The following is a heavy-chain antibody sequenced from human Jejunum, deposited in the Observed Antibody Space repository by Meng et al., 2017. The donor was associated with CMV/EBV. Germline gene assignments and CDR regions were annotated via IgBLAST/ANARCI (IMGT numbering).Heavy chain of an antibody. CDR2: IGFGDGNV. CDR3: AKEYNSWGAHYTRAHGS. J-gene: IGHJ4*02. CDR1: GFIVSSYA. Sequence: EVLLLESGGGLLQPGGALRISFSASGFIVSSYAMTWVRQAPGKGLEWVATIGFGDGNVYYGDAVRGRFSISTDSPSNTLHLQLNSLRAEDTAVYYCAKEYNSWGAHYTRAHGSWGQGTLVTVSS. D-gene: IGHD3-3*01. V-gene: IGHV3-23*01.